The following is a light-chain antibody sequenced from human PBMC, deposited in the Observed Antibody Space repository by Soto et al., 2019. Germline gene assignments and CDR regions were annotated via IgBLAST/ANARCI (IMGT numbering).Light chain of an antibody. Sequence: QSVLTQPPSVSAAPRQRVTISCSGSWSNIGHNAVNWYQQLPGKAPKLLIYYDDLLPSGVSDRFSGSKSGTSASLAISGLQSEDEADYYCAAWDDSLNGVVFGGGTKLTVL. V-gene: IGLV1-36*01. CDR1: WSNIGHNA. J-gene: IGLJ2*01. CDR3: AAWDDSLNGVV. CDR2: YDD.